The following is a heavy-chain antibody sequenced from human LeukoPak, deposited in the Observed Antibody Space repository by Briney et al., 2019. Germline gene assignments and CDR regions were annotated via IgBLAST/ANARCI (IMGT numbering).Heavy chain of an antibody. CDR3: ARGSKAAPGTFDY. CDR2: IYYTGST. J-gene: IGHJ4*02. Sequence: PSETLSLTCTVSGGSINSGGYYWSWIRQPPGKGLEWIGYIYYTGSTDYNPSLKSRVAISVDTSKNQFSLKLSSVTAADTAVYYCARGSKAAPGTFDYWGQGTLVTVSS. D-gene: IGHD6-13*01. CDR1: GGSINSGGYY. V-gene: IGHV4-61*08.